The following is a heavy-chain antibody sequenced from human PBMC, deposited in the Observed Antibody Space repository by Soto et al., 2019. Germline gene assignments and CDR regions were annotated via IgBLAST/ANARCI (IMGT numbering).Heavy chain of an antibody. Sequence: SVTVSCQASGVTFSSYAIGWVRQAPGQGLEWMGGIIPIFGTANYAQKFQGRVTITADKSTSTAYMELSSLRSEDTAVYYCARGMPGYCSSTSCPPYYYYGMDVWGQGTTVTVSS. CDR2: IIPIFGTA. CDR3: ARGMPGYCSSTSCPPYYYYGMDV. J-gene: IGHJ6*02. V-gene: IGHV1-69*06. CDR1: GVTFSSYA. D-gene: IGHD2-2*01.